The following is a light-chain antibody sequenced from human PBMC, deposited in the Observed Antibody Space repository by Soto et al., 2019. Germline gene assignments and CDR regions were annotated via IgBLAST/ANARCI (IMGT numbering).Light chain of an antibody. CDR2: GAS. CDR1: HSVFTN. V-gene: IGKV3-15*01. CDR3: QQYNDWPLPT. J-gene: IGKJ4*01. Sequence: EIVMTQSPATLFVSPGERVTLSCRASHSVFTNLAWYQHKPGQAPRLLIYGASTRAAGIPARFSGSGSGTGFTLTSSSLQSADFAFYYCQQYNDWPLPTFGGGTKVEIK.